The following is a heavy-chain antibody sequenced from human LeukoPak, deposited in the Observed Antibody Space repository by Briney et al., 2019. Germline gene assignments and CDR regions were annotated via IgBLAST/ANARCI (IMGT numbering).Heavy chain of an antibody. J-gene: IGHJ4*02. CDR1: GFTFTTYW. CDR2: MNENGSEK. CDR3: ATYRRSSLTKQDY. Sequence: GGSLRLSCAASGFTFTTYWMTWVRQAPGKGLQWVANMNENGSEKNYLNSVKGRFTISRDNVKNSLYLQMNSLTAEDTAVYYCATYRRSSLTKQDYWGQGTLVTVSS. D-gene: IGHD4-11*01. V-gene: IGHV3-7*01.